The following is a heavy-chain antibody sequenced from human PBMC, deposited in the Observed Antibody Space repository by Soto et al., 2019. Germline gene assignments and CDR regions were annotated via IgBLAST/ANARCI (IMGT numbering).Heavy chain of an antibody. Sequence: GASVKVSCKPSSYTFISYAVTWVRQAPGQGLEWMGWISVYNGHTNYAQKFQGRVTMTTDTSTSTAYMELRSLRFDDTAVYYCATGEQYCSGVSCPYGMDVWGQGTTVTVSS. CDR1: SYTFISYA. CDR3: ATGEQYCSGVSCPYGMDV. J-gene: IGHJ6*02. CDR2: ISVYNGHT. D-gene: IGHD2-15*01. V-gene: IGHV1-18*01.